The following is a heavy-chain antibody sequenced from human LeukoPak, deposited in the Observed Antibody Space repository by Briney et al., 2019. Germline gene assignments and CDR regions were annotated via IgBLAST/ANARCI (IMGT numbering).Heavy chain of an antibody. D-gene: IGHD1-1*01. Sequence: SETLSLTCAVYGGSFSGYYWSWIRQPPGKGLEWIGEINHSGSTNYNPSLKSRVTISVDTSKNQFSLKLSSVTAADTAVYYCARQSTTGTTRHFDYWGQGTLVTVSS. CDR3: ARQSTTGTTRHFDY. CDR1: GGSFSGYY. CDR2: INHSGST. V-gene: IGHV4-34*01. J-gene: IGHJ4*02.